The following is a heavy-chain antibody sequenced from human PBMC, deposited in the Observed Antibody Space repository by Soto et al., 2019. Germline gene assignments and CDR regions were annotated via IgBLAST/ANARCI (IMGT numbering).Heavy chain of an antibody. CDR3: ARDSGDVSGVGFDY. V-gene: IGHV4-31*03. J-gene: IGHJ4*02. CDR1: GDSISTSFFY. D-gene: IGHD3-3*01. CDR2: IYKSGST. Sequence: VELRESGPGLVRPSQTLSLACNVSGDSISTSFFYWGWVRQIPGKGLEWIGYIYKSGSTYYNPSLLSRVRMSVDSSKNQFSLSLSPVTAADTAVYYCARDSGDVSGVGFDYWGPGTLVTVSS.